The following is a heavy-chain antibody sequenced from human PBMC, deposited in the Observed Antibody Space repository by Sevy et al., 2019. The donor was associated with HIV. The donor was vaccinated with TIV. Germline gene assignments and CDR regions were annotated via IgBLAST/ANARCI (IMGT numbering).Heavy chain of an antibody. CDR1: GFTFSNFE. CDR3: ARNWAAELGGGGYYYGMDV. CDR2: ISSSGTTI. Sequence: GGSLRLSCAASGFTFSNFEMNWVRQAPGKGLEWVSYISSSGTTIYYIDSVKGRFTISRDNAKNSLYLQMNSLRAEETAVYYCARNWAAELGGGGYYYGMDVWDQGTTVTVSS. V-gene: IGHV3-48*03. D-gene: IGHD6-13*01. J-gene: IGHJ6*02.